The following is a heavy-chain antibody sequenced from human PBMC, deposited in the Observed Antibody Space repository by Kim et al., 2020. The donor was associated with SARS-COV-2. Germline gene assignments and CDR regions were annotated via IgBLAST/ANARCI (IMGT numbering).Heavy chain of an antibody. CDR1: GGTFSSYA. Sequence: SVKVSCKASGGTFSSYAISWVRQAPGQGLEWMGGIIPIFGTANYAQKFQGRVTITADESTSTAYMELSSLRSEDTAVYYCASSSSSARYYYYGMDVWGQGTTVTVSS. D-gene: IGHD6-13*01. V-gene: IGHV1-69*13. J-gene: IGHJ6*02. CDR2: IIPIFGTA. CDR3: ASSSSSARYYYYGMDV.